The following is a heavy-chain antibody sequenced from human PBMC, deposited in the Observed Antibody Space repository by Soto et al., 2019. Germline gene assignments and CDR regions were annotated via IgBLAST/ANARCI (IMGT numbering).Heavy chain of an antibody. CDR3: ARALIVAARKVTDY. Sequence: CGSRRPSCPASAFTVSSNYTSCVRHAPGKGLGWVSVIYSGGSTYYADYVKGRFTISRDNSKNTLYLQMNSLRADDTAVYYCARALIVAARKVTDYWGQGTLVTVSS. J-gene: IGHJ4*02. CDR1: AFTVSSNY. D-gene: IGHD6-13*01. CDR2: IYSGGST. V-gene: IGHV3-53*01.